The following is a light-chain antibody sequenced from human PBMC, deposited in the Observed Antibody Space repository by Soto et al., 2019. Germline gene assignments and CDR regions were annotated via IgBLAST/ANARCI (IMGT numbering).Light chain of an antibody. CDR1: QSISSY. V-gene: IGKV1-39*01. Sequence: DIQMTQSPSSLSASVVDRVTITFRASQSISSYLNWYQQKPGKAPKLLIYAASSLQSGVPSRFSGSGSGTDFTLTISSLQPEDFATYYCQQSYSTPYTFGQGTKLQIK. J-gene: IGKJ2*01. CDR2: AAS. CDR3: QQSYSTPYT.